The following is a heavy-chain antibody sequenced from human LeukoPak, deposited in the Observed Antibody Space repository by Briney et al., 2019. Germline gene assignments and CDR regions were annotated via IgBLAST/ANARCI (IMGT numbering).Heavy chain of an antibody. V-gene: IGHV3-43D*04. CDR3: AKALYDYDSLSDF. D-gene: IGHD3-22*01. CDR2: ISWDGGST. Sequence: GGSLRLSCAASGFTFDDYAMHWVRQAPGKGLERVSLISWDGGSTYYADSVKGRFTISRDNSKNSLYLQMNSLRAEGTALYYCAKALYDYDSLSDFWGQGTLVTVSS. J-gene: IGHJ4*02. CDR1: GFTFDDYA.